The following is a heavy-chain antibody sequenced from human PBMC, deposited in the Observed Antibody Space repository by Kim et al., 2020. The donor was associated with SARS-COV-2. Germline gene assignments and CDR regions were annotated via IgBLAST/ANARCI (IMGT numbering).Heavy chain of an antibody. V-gene: IGHV3-30-3*01. D-gene: IGHD2-2*01. J-gene: IGHJ4*02. Sequence: GGSLRLSCAASGFTFSSYAMHWVRQAPGKGLEWVAVISYDGSNKYYADSVKGRFTISRDNSKNTLYLQMNSLRAEDTAVYYCASLSLVPAAMTHDYWGQGTLVTVSS. CDR1: GFTFSSYA. CDR2: ISYDGSNK. CDR3: ASLSLVPAAMTHDY.